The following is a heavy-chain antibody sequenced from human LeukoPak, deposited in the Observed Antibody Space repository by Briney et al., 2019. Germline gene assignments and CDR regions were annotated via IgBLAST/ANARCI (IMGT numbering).Heavy chain of an antibody. CDR3: ARVPLDCSSTSCYPTYGMDV. CDR2: IYYSGST. V-gene: IGHV4-31*03. J-gene: IGHJ6*02. CDR1: GGSISSSSYY. D-gene: IGHD2-2*01. Sequence: PSETLSLTCTVSGGSISSSSYYWGWIRQPPGKGLEWIGYIYYSGSTYYNPSLKSRVTISVDTSKNQFSLKLSSVTAADTAVYYCARVPLDCSSTSCYPTYGMDVWGQGTTVTVSS.